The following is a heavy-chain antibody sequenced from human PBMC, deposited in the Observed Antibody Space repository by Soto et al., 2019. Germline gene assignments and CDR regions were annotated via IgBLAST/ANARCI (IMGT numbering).Heavy chain of an antibody. CDR1: GFTFSSYG. Sequence: QVQLVESGGGVVQPGRSLRLSCAGSGFTFSSYGMNWVRQVPGKGLEWVALISYDGSNKYYADSVKGRFTISRDNSKNTLYLQMNSLRREDKAVDYWAKDRVGITPMDVWGQGTTVTVSS. J-gene: IGHJ6*02. D-gene: IGHD2-15*01. CDR3: AKDRVGITPMDV. V-gene: IGHV3-30*18. CDR2: ISYDGSNK.